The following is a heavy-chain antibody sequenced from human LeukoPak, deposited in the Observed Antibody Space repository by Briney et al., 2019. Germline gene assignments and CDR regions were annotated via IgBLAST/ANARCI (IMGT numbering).Heavy chain of an antibody. D-gene: IGHD6-6*01. Sequence: SETLSLTCTVSGGSISSYYRNWIRQPAGKGLEWIGRIYTSGSTNYNPSLKSRVTMSVDTSENQFSLKLSSVTAADTAVYYCASIPSYYFDYWGQGTLVTVSS. CDR1: GGSISSYY. V-gene: IGHV4-4*07. CDR2: IYTSGST. CDR3: ASIPSYYFDY. J-gene: IGHJ4*02.